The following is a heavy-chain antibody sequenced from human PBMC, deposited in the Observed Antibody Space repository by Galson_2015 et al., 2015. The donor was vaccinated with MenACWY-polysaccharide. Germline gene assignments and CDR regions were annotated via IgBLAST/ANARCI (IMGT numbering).Heavy chain of an antibody. CDR1: GFTFSSSW. CDR3: ISSGIYGY. D-gene: IGHD1-26*01. V-gene: IGHV3-74*01. CDR2: TNIDGSST. J-gene: IGHJ4*02. Sequence: SLRLSCAASGFTFSSSWMNWVRQAPGRGLVWVSRTNIDGSSTTYADSVKGRFTISRDNAKNTLYLQMNSLRGEDTAVYYCISSGIYGYWGQGTLVAVS.